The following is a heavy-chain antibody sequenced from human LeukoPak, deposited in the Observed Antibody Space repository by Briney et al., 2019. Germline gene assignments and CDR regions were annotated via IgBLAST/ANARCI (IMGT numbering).Heavy chain of an antibody. CDR3: AREEKVVITPRYYGMDV. V-gene: IGHV3-74*01. CDR2: INSDGSST. Sequence: GGSLRLSCAASGFTFSSYWMHWVRQAPGKGLVWVSRINSDGSSTSYADSVKGRFTISRDNAKNTLYLQMNSLRAEDTAVYYCAREEKVVITPRYYGMDVWGRGTTVTVSS. CDR1: GFTFSSYW. D-gene: IGHD3-22*01. J-gene: IGHJ6*02.